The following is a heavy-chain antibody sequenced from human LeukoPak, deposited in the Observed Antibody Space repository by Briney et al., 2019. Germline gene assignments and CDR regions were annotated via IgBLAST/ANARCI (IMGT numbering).Heavy chain of an antibody. CDR1: GFTFSSYA. CDR2: ISGDGGST. D-gene: IGHD3-10*01. J-gene: IGHJ4*02. V-gene: IGHV3-23*01. Sequence: PGGSLRLSCAASGFTFSSYAMSWVRQAPGKGLEWVSAISGDGGSTYYADSVKGRFTISKDNSKSTLYLQMNSLRAEDTAVYYCAKEPGSGTYLFYFDSWGQGTLVTVSS. CDR3: AKEPGSGTYLFYFDS.